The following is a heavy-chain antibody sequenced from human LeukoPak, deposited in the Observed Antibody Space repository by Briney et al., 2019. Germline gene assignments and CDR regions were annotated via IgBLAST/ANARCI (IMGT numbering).Heavy chain of an antibody. J-gene: IGHJ4*02. D-gene: IGHD6-19*01. V-gene: IGHV4-59*01. CDR2: IHYSGST. CDR3: ARDGVAGGFDY. Sequence: PSVTLSLTCTVSGGSIGSYYWNWIRQAPGKGLEWIGYIHYSGSTNHNSSLKSRVTISVDTSKNQYSLKLSSVTAADTAVYYCARDGVAGGFDYWGQGTLVTVSS. CDR1: GGSIGSYY.